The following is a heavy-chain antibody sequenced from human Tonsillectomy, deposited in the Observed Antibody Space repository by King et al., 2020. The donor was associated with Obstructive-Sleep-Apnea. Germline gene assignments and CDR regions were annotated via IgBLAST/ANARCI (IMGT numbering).Heavy chain of an antibody. Sequence: VQLVESGGGLVQPGESLRLSCAASGFTFGTKSMTWVRQAPGKGLEWVSYITADSSTIYYADSVKGRFTISRDNDKNSLYLHMNSLRAADTAVYYCARLVDYYGDYVNWYFDFWGRGTLVTVSS. CDR1: GFTFGTKS. V-gene: IGHV3-48*01. J-gene: IGHJ2*01. D-gene: IGHD4-17*01. CDR2: ITADSSTI. CDR3: ARLVDYYGDYVNWYFDF.